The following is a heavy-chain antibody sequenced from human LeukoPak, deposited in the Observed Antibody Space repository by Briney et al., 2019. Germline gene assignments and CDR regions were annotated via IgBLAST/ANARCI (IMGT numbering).Heavy chain of an antibody. Sequence: SVKVSCKDSGGTFSSYAISWVRQAPGQGLEWMGGIIPIFGTANYAQKFQGRVTITADESTSTAYMELSSLRSEDTAVYYCARGKGEVPAAPMAFDIWGQGTMVTVSS. CDR3: ARGKGEVPAAPMAFDI. CDR1: GGTFSSYA. CDR2: IIPIFGTA. D-gene: IGHD2-2*01. J-gene: IGHJ3*02. V-gene: IGHV1-69*01.